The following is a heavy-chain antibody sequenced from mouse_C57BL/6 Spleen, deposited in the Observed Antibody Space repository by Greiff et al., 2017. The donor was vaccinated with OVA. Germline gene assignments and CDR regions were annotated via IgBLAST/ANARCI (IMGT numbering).Heavy chain of an antibody. CDR2: IYPGDGDT. D-gene: IGHD2-4*01. Sequence: QVQLQQSGAELVKPGASVKISCKASGYAFSSYWMNWVKQRPGKGLEWIGQIYPGDGDTNYNGKSKGKATLTADKSSSTAYMQLSSLTSEDSAVYFCARSGNDYDGFAYWGQGTLVTVSA. J-gene: IGHJ3*01. CDR1: GYAFSSYW. V-gene: IGHV1-80*01. CDR3: ARSGNDYDGFAY.